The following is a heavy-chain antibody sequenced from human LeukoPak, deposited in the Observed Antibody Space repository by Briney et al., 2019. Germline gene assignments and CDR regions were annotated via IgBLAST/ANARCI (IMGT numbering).Heavy chain of an antibody. CDR2: IYTSGST. J-gene: IGHJ4*02. CDR3: AGGRYFDY. Sequence: SETLSLTCTVSGGSISSGSYYWSWIQQPAGKGLEWIGRIYTSGSTNYNPSLKSRFTISVDTSKNQFSLKLSSVTAADTAVYYCAGGRYFDYWGQGTLVTVSS. CDR1: GGSISSGSYY. V-gene: IGHV4-61*02.